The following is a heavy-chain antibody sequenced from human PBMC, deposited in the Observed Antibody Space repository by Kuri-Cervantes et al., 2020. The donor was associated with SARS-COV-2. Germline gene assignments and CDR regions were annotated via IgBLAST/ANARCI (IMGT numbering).Heavy chain of an antibody. J-gene: IGHJ6*02. Sequence: GGSLRLSCAASGFTFSSYGMHWVRQAPGKGLEWVAVIWYDGSNKYYADSVKGRFTISRDNSKNTLYLQMNSLRAEDTAVYYCARARGEYDFWSGYYPSYYYYYGMDVWGQGTTVTVSS. D-gene: IGHD3-3*01. V-gene: IGHV3-33*01. CDR3: ARARGEYDFWSGYYPSYYYYYGMDV. CDR1: GFTFSSYG. CDR2: IWYDGSNK.